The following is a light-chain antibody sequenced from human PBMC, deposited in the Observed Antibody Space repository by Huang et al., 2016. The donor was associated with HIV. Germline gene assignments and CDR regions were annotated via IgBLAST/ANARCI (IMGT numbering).Light chain of an antibody. CDR3: QQYNDWPPIT. V-gene: IGKV3-15*01. CDR1: ESVSSS. J-gene: IGKJ5*01. Sequence: EIVMTQSPDTLSAFPGERVTLSCRASESVSSSLAWYQQKSGQAPRLLIYDASTRATGIPARFSGSGSGTEFTLTINSLLSEDFAAYYCQQYNDWPPITFGQGTRLDMK. CDR2: DAS.